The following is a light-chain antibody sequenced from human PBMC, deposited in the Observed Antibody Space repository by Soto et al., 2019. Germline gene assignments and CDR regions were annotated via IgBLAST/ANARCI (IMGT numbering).Light chain of an antibody. V-gene: IGKV1-12*01. CDR3: QQANSFPLT. Sequence: DIQMTQSPSSVSASVGDRVTITCRASQGISSWLAWYQHKPGRAPKLLIYIASSLQSEVPSRFSGSGSGTDFTLTISILQPEDFATYYCQQANSFPLTFGGGTRVEIK. J-gene: IGKJ4*01. CDR1: QGISSW. CDR2: IAS.